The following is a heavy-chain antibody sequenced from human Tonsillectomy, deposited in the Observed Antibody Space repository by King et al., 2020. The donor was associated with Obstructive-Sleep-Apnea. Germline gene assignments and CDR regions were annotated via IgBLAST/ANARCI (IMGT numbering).Heavy chain of an antibody. CDR2: ISTTGSYT. CDR1: GFTFSDHY. J-gene: IGHJ6*02. V-gene: IGHV3-11*06. CDR3: ARVPSRSWYDVDYYRGMDV. Sequence: VQLVESGGGSVKPGGNLRLSCVTSGFTFSDHYMSWVRQAPGKGLEWVSFISTTGSYTNYADSVKGRFIVSRDNAEKSMSMEMKNLRAEDTAVYFCARVPSRSWYDVDYYRGMDVWGQGTTVTVS. D-gene: IGHD6-13*01.